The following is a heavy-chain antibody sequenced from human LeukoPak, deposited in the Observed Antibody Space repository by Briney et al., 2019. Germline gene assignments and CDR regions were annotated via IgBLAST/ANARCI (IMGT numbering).Heavy chain of an antibody. CDR1: GFTFSSYW. Sequence: GGSLRLSCAASGFTFSSYWMSWVRQAPGKGLEWVANIKQDGSEKYYVDSVKGRFTISRDNAKNSLYLQMNSLRAEDTAVYYCARESTATVSTDWFDPWGQGTLVTVSS. J-gene: IGHJ5*02. V-gene: IGHV3-7*01. D-gene: IGHD6-13*01. CDR3: ARESTATVSTDWFDP. CDR2: IKQDGSEK.